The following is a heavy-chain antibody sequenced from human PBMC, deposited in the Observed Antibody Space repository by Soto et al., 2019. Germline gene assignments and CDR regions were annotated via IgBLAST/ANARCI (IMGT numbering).Heavy chain of an antibody. D-gene: IGHD6-25*01. CDR1: GFTFSSYA. CDR2: ISYDGSNK. V-gene: IGHV3-30-3*01. Sequence: PGGSLRLSCAASGFTFSSYAMHLVRQAPGKGLEWVAVISYDGSNKYYADSVKGRFTISRDNSKNTLYLQMNSLRAEDTAVYYCARDLRGYSNYYYGMDVWGQGTTVTVS. CDR3: ARDLRGYSNYYYGMDV. J-gene: IGHJ6*02.